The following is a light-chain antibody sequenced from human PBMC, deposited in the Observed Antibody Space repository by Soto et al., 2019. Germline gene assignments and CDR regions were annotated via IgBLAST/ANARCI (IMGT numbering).Light chain of an antibody. Sequence: DIQMTQNPSTLSASVGDRVTITCRASQSISSWLAWYQQKPGTAPKLLIYKASTLQSGVPSRFSGSGSGTEFTLTISSLQPDDSATYYCQQYRDNWTFGQGTKV. J-gene: IGKJ1*01. CDR1: QSISSW. CDR3: QQYRDNWT. CDR2: KAS. V-gene: IGKV1-5*03.